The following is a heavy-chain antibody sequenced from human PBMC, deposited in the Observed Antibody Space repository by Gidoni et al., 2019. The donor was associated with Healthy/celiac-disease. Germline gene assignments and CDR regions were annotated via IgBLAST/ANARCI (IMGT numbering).Heavy chain of an antibody. D-gene: IGHD3-3*01. CDR2: IYYSWST. CDR1: GGSISRGGYY. V-gene: IGHV4-31*03. Sequence: QVQLQESGPGLVKPSQTLSLPCTVSGGSISRGGYYCSWIRQHPGKGLEWIGYIYYSWSTYYNPSLKRRVTISVDTSKNQFSLKLSSVTAADTAVYYCARSHQILRFLEWLPCLDVWGKGTTVTVSS. J-gene: IGHJ6*04. CDR3: ARSHQILRFLEWLPCLDV.